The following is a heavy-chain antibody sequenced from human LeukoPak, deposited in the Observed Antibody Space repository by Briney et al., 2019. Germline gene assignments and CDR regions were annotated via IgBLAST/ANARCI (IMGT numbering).Heavy chain of an antibody. CDR1: GGSISSSSYY. CDR2: IYYGGST. V-gene: IGHV4-39*01. CDR3: ASNWAYDSSGYYYY. J-gene: IGHJ4*02. D-gene: IGHD3-22*01. Sequence: SETLSLTRTVSGGSISSSSYYWGWIRQPPGKGLEWIGSIYYGGSTYYNPSLKSRVTISVDTSKNQFSLKLSSVTAADTAVYYCASNWAYDSSGYYYYWGQGTLVTVSS.